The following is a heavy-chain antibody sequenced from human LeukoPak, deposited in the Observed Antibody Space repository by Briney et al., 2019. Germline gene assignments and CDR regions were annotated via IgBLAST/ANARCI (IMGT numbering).Heavy chain of an antibody. J-gene: IGHJ6*02. Sequence: SETLSLTCAVYGGSFSSYYWSWIRQPPGKGLEWIGEINHSGSTNYNPSLKSRVTISVDTSKNQFSLKLSSVTAAETAVYYCARALGYYYYYGMDVWGQGTTVTVSS. CDR1: GGSFSSYY. CDR2: INHSGST. V-gene: IGHV4-34*01. D-gene: IGHD7-27*01. CDR3: ARALGYYYYYGMDV.